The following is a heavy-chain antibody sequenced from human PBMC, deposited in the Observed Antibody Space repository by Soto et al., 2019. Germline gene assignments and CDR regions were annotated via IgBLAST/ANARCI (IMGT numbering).Heavy chain of an antibody. CDR3: AKVGGGSSWYRGWFDP. J-gene: IGHJ5*02. CDR2: ISGSGDST. Sequence: GGSLRLSCAASGFTFSSYAMSWVRQAPGKGLEWVSTISGSGDSTNYADSVKGRFTISRDNSKNTLYLQMNSLRAEDTAVYYCAKVGGGSSWYRGWFDPWGQGTLVTVSS. CDR1: GFTFSSYA. V-gene: IGHV3-23*01. D-gene: IGHD6-13*01.